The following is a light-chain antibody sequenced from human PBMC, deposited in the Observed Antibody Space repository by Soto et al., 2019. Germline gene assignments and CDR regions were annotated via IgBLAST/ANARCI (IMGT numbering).Light chain of an antibody. CDR1: QSVRSN. V-gene: IGKV3-15*01. CDR2: GAS. J-gene: IGKJ4*01. CDR3: QQANSFPRFT. Sequence: EIVMTQSPATLSVSPGERATLSCRASQSVRSNLAWYQQKPGQAPRLLIYGASSRATGIPARFSGSGSGTDFTLTISSLQPEDFATYYCQQANSFPRFTFGGGTKVEIK.